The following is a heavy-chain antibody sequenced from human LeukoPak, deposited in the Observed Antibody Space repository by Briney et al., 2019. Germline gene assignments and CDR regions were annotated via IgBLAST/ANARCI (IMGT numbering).Heavy chain of an antibody. CDR1: GYTFTGYY. J-gene: IGHJ4*02. CDR3: ARLEEVTSFDY. V-gene: IGHV1-2*06. Sequence: ATVNVSCKASGYTFTGYYMHWVRQAPGQGLEWMGRINPNSGGTNYAQKFQGRVTMTRDTSISTAYMELSGLRSDDTAVYYCARLEEVTSFDYWGQGTLVTVSS. CDR2: INPNSGGT. D-gene: IGHD4-17*01.